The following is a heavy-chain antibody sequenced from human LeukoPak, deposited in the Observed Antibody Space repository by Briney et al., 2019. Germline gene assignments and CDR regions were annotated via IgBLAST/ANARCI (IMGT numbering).Heavy chain of an antibody. D-gene: IGHD3-22*01. J-gene: IGHJ4*02. CDR2: IYYSGST. CDR3: ARDHLVGDMIVVEMCF. CDR1: GGSISSSSYY. V-gene: IGHV4-39*07. Sequence: SETLSLTCTVSGGSISSSSYYWGWIRQPPGKGLEWIGSIYYSGSTYYNPSLKSRVTISVDTSKNQFSLKLSSVTAADTAVYYCARDHLVGDMIVVEMCFWGQGTLVTVSS.